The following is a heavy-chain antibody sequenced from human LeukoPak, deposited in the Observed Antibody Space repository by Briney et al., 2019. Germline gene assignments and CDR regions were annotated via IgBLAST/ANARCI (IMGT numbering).Heavy chain of an antibody. CDR2: LISSGAST. CDR1: GFTFSSYG. Sequence: GGTLRLSCAASGFTFSSYGMSWVRQAPGKGLEWVSGLISSGASTYYADSVKGRFTVSRDNSKNMVYLQINSLTAEDTAIYYCGRDSRWAQPDYWGQGTLVTVSS. CDR3: GRDSRWAQPDY. D-gene: IGHD5-24*01. J-gene: IGHJ4*02. V-gene: IGHV3-23*01.